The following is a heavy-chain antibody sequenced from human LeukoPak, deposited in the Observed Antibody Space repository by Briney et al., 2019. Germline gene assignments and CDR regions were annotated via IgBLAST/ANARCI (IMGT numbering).Heavy chain of an antibody. J-gene: IGHJ4*02. Sequence: SGPTLVNPTQTLTLTCTFSGFSLSTSGVGVGWIRQPPGKALEWLALIYWDDDKRYSPSLKSRLTITKDTSKNQVVLTMTNMDPVDTATYYCAHTPDYDFWSGYSYYFDYWGQGTLVTVSS. CDR2: IYWDDDK. CDR1: GFSLSTSGVG. CDR3: AHTPDYDFWSGYSYYFDY. V-gene: IGHV2-5*02. D-gene: IGHD3-3*01.